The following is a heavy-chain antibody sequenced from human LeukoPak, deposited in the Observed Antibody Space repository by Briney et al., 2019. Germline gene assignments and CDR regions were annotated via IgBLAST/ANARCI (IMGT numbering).Heavy chain of an antibody. Sequence: SETLSLTCTVSGYSISSGYYWGWIRQPPGKGLEWFGSIYHSGSTNYNPSLKSRVTISVDKSKNQFSLKLSSVTAADTAVYYCARDVVRGVIPYWGQGTLVTVSS. D-gene: IGHD3-10*01. V-gene: IGHV4-38-2*02. CDR1: GYSISSGYY. J-gene: IGHJ4*02. CDR3: ARDVVRGVIPY. CDR2: IYHSGST.